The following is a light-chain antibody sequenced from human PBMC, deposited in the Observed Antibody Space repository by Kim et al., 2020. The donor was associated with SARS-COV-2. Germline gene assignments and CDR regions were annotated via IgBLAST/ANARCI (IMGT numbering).Light chain of an antibody. J-gene: IGLJ2*01. V-gene: IGLV3-19*01. CDR1: SLRNYY. Sequence: LVQTVQITCKGDSLRNYYASWYPHTPCHAPVLVIYGKNDRPSGIPDRFSGSRTGNTASLTITGAHAEDEADYYCNSRDSSNNHLVFGGGTQLTVL. CDR3: NSRDSSNNHLV. CDR2: GKN.